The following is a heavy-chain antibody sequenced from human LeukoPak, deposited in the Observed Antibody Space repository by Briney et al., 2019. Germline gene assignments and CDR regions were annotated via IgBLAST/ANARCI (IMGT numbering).Heavy chain of an antibody. V-gene: IGHV3-7*01. D-gene: IGHD2-2*01. CDR1: GFTFSSYS. CDR3: AREGGWGSPAGY. Sequence: PGGSLRLSCAASGFTFSSYSMNWVRQAPGKGLEWVANIKQDGSEENYVDSVKGRFTISRDNAKNSLYLQMNSLRGEDTAVYFCAREGGWGSPAGYWGQGTLVTVSS. J-gene: IGHJ4*02. CDR2: IKQDGSEE.